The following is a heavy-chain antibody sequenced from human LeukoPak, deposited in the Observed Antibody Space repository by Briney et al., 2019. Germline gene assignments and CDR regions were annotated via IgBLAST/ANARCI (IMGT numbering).Heavy chain of an antibody. CDR3: ASSTDGDYDFWSGYFV. V-gene: IGHV1-18*01. J-gene: IGHJ4*02. CDR2: ISAYNGNT. Sequence: ASVKVSCKASGYTFTSYGISWVRQAPGQGGEWMGWISAYNGNTNYAQKLQGSVTMTTDTSTSTAYMELRSLRSDDTAVYYCASSTDGDYDFWSGYFVWGQGTLVTVSS. CDR1: GYTFTSYG. D-gene: IGHD3-3*01.